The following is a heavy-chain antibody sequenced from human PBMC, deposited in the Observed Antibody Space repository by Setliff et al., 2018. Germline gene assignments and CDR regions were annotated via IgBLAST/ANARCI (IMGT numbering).Heavy chain of an antibody. J-gene: IGHJ4*02. CDR3: ARLGYRGDLDY. CDR2: IYNSGST. CDR1: ADSISSSYDY. V-gene: IGHV4-39*01. Sequence: PSETLSLTCNVSADSISSSYDYWAWIRQPPGKGLEWIGSIYNSGSTYYNPSLKSRVSISVDTSKNQFSLKLSSVTAADTAVYYCARLGYRGDLDYWGQGTQVTVSS. D-gene: IGHD5-12*01.